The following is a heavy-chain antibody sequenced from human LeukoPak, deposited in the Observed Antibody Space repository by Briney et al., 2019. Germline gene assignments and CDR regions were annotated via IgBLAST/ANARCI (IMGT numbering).Heavy chain of an antibody. Sequence: ASVKVSCKASGYNFTRYDINWVRQATGQGLEWMGWMNPKSGKTGYAQKFQGRVTMTRNTSISTAYMELSSLRSEDTAVYYCARANPYSRWVYDFWDQGTLVTVSS. D-gene: IGHD1-26*01. CDR2: MNPKSGKT. CDR1: GYNFTRYD. CDR3: ARANPYSRWVYDF. V-gene: IGHV1-8*01. J-gene: IGHJ4*02.